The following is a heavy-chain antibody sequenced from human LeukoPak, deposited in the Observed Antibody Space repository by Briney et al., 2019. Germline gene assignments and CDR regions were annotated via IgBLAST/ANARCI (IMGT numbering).Heavy chain of an antibody. J-gene: IGHJ6*03. CDR1: RGTFTSYT. Sequence: SVKVSCKASRGTFTSYTISWVRQAPGQGLEWMGGIIPIFGTANYAQKFQGRVTITADKSTSTAYMEMSSLRSEDTAVYYCARGSGGYSSGWGFYYYYMDVWGKGTTVTVSS. V-gene: IGHV1-69*06. CDR2: IIPIFGTA. CDR3: ARGSGGYSSGWGFYYYYMDV. D-gene: IGHD6-19*01.